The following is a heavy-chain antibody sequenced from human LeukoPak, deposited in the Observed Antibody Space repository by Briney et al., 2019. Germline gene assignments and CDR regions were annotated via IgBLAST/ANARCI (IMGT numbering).Heavy chain of an antibody. J-gene: IGHJ6*03. CDR3: ARGRRGYDYAYYYYYMDV. CDR1: GYTFTSYD. CDR2: MNPNSGNT. D-gene: IGHD5-12*01. V-gene: IGHV1-8*01. Sequence: ASVKVSCKASGYTFTSYDINWVRQATGQGLEWMGWMNPNSGNTGYAQEFQGRVTMTRNTSISTAYMELSSLRSEDTAVYYCARGRRGYDYAYYYYYMDVWGKGTTVTISS.